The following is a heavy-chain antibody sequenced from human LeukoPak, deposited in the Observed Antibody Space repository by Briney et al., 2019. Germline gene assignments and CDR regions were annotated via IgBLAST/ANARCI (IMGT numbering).Heavy chain of an antibody. D-gene: IGHD6-13*01. CDR1: GYTLTELS. CDR3: ATPPEIAAAGTP. J-gene: IGHJ5*02. V-gene: IGHV1-24*01. Sequence: ASVKVSCKVSGYTLTELSMHWVRQAPGKGLEWMGGFDPEDGETIYAQKFQGRVTMTEDTSTDTAYMELSSLRSEDTAVYYCATPPEIAAAGTPWGQGTLVTVSS. CDR2: FDPEDGET.